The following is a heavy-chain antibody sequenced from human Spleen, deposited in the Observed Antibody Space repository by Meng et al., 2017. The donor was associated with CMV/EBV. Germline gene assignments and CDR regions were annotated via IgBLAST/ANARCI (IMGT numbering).Heavy chain of an antibody. D-gene: IGHD6-13*01. V-gene: IGHV3-21*01. Sequence: FSCSNYSMNWVRQAPGKGLEWVSSIGSSGINLYYADLVKGRFTISRDNAKNSLSLQMNSLRAEDTAVYYCARDGYSSSWYLKGNWFDPWGQGTLVTVSS. CDR2: IGSSGINL. J-gene: IGHJ5*02. CDR1: FSCSNYS. CDR3: ARDGYSSSWYLKGNWFDP.